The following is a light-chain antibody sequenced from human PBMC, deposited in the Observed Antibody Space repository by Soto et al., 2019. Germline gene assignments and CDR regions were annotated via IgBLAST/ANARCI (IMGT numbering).Light chain of an antibody. Sequence: QSALTQPASVSGSPGQSIAISCTGVRTDVDGYDYVSWYQQHPGQAPQLIIYDVSNRPSGVSHRFSGSKSDNTASLTISGLQPEDEADYYCSSYTTSNTRQIVFGTGTKVTVL. V-gene: IGLV2-14*03. CDR3: SSYTTSNTRQIV. CDR2: DVS. J-gene: IGLJ1*01. CDR1: RTDVDGYDY.